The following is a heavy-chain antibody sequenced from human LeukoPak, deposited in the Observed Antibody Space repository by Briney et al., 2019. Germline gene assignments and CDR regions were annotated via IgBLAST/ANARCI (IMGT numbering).Heavy chain of an antibody. V-gene: IGHV3-21*01. J-gene: IGHJ4*02. Sequence: PGGSLRLSCGASGFTFSSYSMNWVRQAPGKGPEWVSSISSSSSYMYYADSVKGRFTVSRDNAKNSLYLQMNSLRAEDTAVYYCAREEGTDCGGDCYSGYWGQGTLVTVSS. CDR2: ISSSSSYM. D-gene: IGHD2-21*02. CDR1: GFTFSSYS. CDR3: AREEGTDCGGDCYSGY.